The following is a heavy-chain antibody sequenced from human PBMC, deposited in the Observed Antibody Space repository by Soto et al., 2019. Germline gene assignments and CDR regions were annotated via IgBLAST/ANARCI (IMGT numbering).Heavy chain of an antibody. CDR1: GGSISSSSYY. D-gene: IGHD1-26*01. CDR2: IYYSGST. V-gene: IGHV4-39*01. Sequence: QLQLQESGPGLVKPSETLSLTCTVSGGSISSSSYYWGWIRQPPGKGLEWIGSIYYSGSTYYNPSLKSRVTISVDTSKNQFSLKLSSVTAADTAVYYCARPTKARAFPRYWYFDLWGRGTLVTVSS. J-gene: IGHJ2*01. CDR3: ARPTKARAFPRYWYFDL.